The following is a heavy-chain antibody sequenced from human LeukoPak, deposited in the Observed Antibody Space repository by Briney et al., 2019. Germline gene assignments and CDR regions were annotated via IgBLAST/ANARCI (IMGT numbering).Heavy chain of an antibody. V-gene: IGHV1-2*02. CDR3: ARVDYYDSSGSLYYFDY. D-gene: IGHD3-22*01. CDR1: GYTFTAYY. J-gene: IGHJ4*02. CDR2: FNPNSGGT. Sequence: ASVKVSCKASGYTFTAYYIHWVRQAPGQGLEWMGWFNPNSGGTNYAQEFQGRVTMTRDTSISTAYMELSRLRSDDTAVYYCARVDYYDSSGSLYYFDYWGQGTLVTVSS.